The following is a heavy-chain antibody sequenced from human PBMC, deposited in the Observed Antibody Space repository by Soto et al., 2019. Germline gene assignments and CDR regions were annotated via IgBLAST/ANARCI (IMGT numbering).Heavy chain of an antibody. CDR1: GGSISSSSYY. CDR3: ARQDGGFLGYCTNGVCYWSFDY. D-gene: IGHD2-8*01. J-gene: IGHJ4*02. V-gene: IGHV4-39*01. CDR2: IYYSGST. Sequence: SETLSLTCTVSGGSISSSSYYWGWIRQPPGKGLEWIGSIYYSGSTYYNPSLKSRVTISVDTSKNQFSLKLSSVTAADTAVYYCARQDGGFLGYCTNGVCYWSFDYWGQGTLVTVSS.